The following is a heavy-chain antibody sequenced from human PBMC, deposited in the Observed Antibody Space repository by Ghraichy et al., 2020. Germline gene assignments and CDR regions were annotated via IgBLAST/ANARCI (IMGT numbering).Heavy chain of an antibody. V-gene: IGHV3-33*01. J-gene: IGHJ4*02. D-gene: IGHD6-13*01. CDR1: GFTFSSYG. Sequence: GESLNISCAASGFTFSSYGMHWVRQAPGKGLEWVAVIWYDGSNKYYADSVKGRFTISRDNSKNTLYLQMNSLRAEDTAVYYCARDPEAAVDYFDYWGQGTLVTVSS. CDR2: IWYDGSNK. CDR3: ARDPEAAVDYFDY.